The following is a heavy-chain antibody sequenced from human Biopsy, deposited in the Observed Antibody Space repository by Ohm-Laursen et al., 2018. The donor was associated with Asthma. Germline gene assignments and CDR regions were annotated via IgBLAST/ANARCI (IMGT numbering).Heavy chain of an antibody. CDR3: AKDKGRNSIDY. Sequence: GSLRLSCTASGFTFSSSGMHWVRQAPGKGLEWVAFISMDGNVKNYADSVKGRFTISRDNSKTTVYLQMDSLRAEDTAVYFGAKDKGRNSIDYWGQGTLVTVSS. CDR1: GFTFSSSG. D-gene: IGHD5-18*01. CDR2: ISMDGNVK. V-gene: IGHV3-30*02. J-gene: IGHJ4*02.